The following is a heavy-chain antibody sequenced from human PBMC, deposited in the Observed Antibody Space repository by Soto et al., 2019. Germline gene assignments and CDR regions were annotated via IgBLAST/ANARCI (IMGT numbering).Heavy chain of an antibody. Sequence: PGGSLRLSCAASGFTFSSYGMHWVRQAPGKGLEWVAVLSYEGSNKYYADSVKGRFTISRDNSKNTLYLQMNSLRAEDTAVYYCAKSPRETYCSGGSCYSTTWYYYGMDVWGQGTRVTVS. CDR3: AKSPRETYCSGGSCYSTTWYYYGMDV. V-gene: IGHV3-30*18. CDR2: LSYEGSNK. CDR1: GFTFSSYG. D-gene: IGHD2-15*01. J-gene: IGHJ6*02.